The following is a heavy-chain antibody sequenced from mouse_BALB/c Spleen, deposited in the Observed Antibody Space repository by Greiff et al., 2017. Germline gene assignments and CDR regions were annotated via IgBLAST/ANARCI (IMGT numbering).Heavy chain of an antibody. V-gene: IGHV2-9-2*01. CDR2: IWTGGGT. Sequence: VQLVESGPGLVAPSQSLSITCTVSGFSLTSYDISWIRQPPGKGLEWLGVIWTGGGTNYNSAFMSRLSISKDNSKSQVFLKMNSLQTDDTAIYYCVRGGGENAMDYWGQGTSVTVSS. CDR1: GFSLTSYD. CDR3: VRGGGENAMDY. J-gene: IGHJ4*01.